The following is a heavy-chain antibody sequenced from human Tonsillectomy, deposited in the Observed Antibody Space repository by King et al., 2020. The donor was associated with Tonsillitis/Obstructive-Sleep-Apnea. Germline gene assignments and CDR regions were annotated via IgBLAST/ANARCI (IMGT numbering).Heavy chain of an antibody. CDR1: GFTFSSYS. J-gene: IGHJ4*02. D-gene: IGHD1-26*01. V-gene: IGHV3-21*01. CDR3: ARGRSSWESDFDY. CDR2: ITSYI. Sequence: VQLVESGGGLVRPGGSLRLSGTASGFTFSSYSMSWVRQAPGQGLEWVSSITSYIYYADSVKGRFTISMDNAKNSLYLQMNSLRAEDTAVYYCARGRSSWESDFDYWGQGTLVTVSS.